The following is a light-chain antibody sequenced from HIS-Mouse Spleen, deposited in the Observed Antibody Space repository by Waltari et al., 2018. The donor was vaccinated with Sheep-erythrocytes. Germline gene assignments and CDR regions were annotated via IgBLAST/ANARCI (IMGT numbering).Light chain of an antibody. V-gene: IGLV2-23*01. CDR2: EGS. CDR3: CSYAGSSTPWV. J-gene: IGLJ3*02. Sequence: QSALTQPASVSGSPGPSITISCTRTSSDVGSYNLVSCYQQPPGKAPKLMIYEGSKRPSGVSNRFSGSKSGNTASLTISGLQAEDEADYYCCSYAGSSTPWVFGGGTKLTVL. CDR1: SSDVGSYNL.